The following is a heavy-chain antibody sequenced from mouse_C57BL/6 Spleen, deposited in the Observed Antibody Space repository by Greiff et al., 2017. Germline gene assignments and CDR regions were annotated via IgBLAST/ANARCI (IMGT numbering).Heavy chain of an antibody. D-gene: IGHD2-4*01. J-gene: IGHJ3*01. CDR2: IYPSDSET. Sequence: QVQLQQPGAELVRPGSSVKLSCKASGYTFTSYWMDWVKQRPGQGLEWIGNIYPSDSETHYNQKFKDKATLTVDKSSSTAYMQRSSLTSEDSAVFYCARGCDYDGWQWFAYWGQGTLVTVSA. CDR3: ARGCDYDGWQWFAY. V-gene: IGHV1-61*01. CDR1: GYTFTSYW.